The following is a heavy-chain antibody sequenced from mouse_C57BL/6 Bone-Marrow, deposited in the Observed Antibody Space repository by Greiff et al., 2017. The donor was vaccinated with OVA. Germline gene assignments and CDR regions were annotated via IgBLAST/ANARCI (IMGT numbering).Heavy chain of an antibody. J-gene: IGHJ1*03. Sequence: EVQLQQSGAELVRPGASVKLSCTASGFNIKDDYLHWVKQRPEQGLEWIGWIDPENGDTEYASKFQGKATLTADTSSNTAYLQLSSLTSEDTAVYYCTTRYYYGSSYYWYFDVWGTGTTVTVSS. CDR3: TTRYYYGSSYYWYFDV. CDR2: IDPENGDT. V-gene: IGHV14-4*01. CDR1: GFNIKDDY. D-gene: IGHD1-1*01.